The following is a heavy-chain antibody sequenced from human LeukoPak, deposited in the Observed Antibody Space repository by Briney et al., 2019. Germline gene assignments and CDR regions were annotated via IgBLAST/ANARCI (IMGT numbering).Heavy chain of an antibody. Sequence: PGGSLRLSCAASGFTFSAYWMTWVRQAPAKGLEWVANINQDGSEKSYVDSVKGRFTISRDNAKNSLYLQMDSLRAEDTAVYYCARKTYYYDNLKGYFDYWGPGTLVAVSS. D-gene: IGHD3-22*01. CDR2: INQDGSEK. V-gene: IGHV3-7*01. CDR1: GFTFSAYW. CDR3: ARKTYYYDNLKGYFDY. J-gene: IGHJ4*02.